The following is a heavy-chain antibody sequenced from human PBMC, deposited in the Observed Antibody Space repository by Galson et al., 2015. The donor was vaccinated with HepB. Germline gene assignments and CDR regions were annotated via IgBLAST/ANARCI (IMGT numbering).Heavy chain of an antibody. J-gene: IGHJ4*02. D-gene: IGHD6-13*01. CDR3: ASGKLIAAAGTSPEDY. CDR2: INAGNGHT. Sequence: SVKVSCKASGYTFTSYAMHWVRQAPGQRLEWMGWINAGNGHTKYSQKFQGRVTITRDTSASTAYMELSSLRSEDTAVYYCASGKLIAAAGTSPEDYWGQGTLVTVSS. V-gene: IGHV1-3*01. CDR1: GYTFTSYA.